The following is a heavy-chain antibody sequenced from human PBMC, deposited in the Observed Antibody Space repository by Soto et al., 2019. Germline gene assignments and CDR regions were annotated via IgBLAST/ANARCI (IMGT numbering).Heavy chain of an antibody. CDR1: GFTFSSYA. CDR2: ISYDGSNK. D-gene: IGHD3-10*01. Sequence: QVQLVESGGGVVQPGRSLRLSCAASGFTFSSYAMHWVRQAPGKGLEWVAVISYDGSNKYYADSVKGRFTISRDNSTNTLYLQMNSLRAEDTAVYYCARGLINKRDYYGSGSYYNGDYWGQGTLVTVSS. CDR3: ARGLINKRDYYGSGSYYNGDY. J-gene: IGHJ4*02. V-gene: IGHV3-30-3*01.